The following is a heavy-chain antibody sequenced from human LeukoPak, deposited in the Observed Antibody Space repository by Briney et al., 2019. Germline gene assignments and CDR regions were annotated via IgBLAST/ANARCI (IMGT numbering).Heavy chain of an antibody. CDR2: IKQDGSEK. J-gene: IGHJ6*02. CDR3: ARNRYSNYYYYYYGMDV. Sequence: PGGSLRLSCAASGFTFSSYWMSWVRQAPGKGVEWVANIKQDGSEKYYVDSVKGRFTISRDNAKNSLYLQMNSLRAEDTAVYYCARNRYSNYYYYYYGMDVWGQGTTVTVSS. V-gene: IGHV3-7*01. D-gene: IGHD4-11*01. CDR1: GFTFSSYW.